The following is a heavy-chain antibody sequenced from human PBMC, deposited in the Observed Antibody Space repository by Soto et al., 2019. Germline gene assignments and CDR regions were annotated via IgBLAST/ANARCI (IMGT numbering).Heavy chain of an antibody. V-gene: IGHV3-48*02. CDR1: GFTFSSYS. D-gene: IGHD2-2*01. CDR2: ISSSSSTI. J-gene: IGHJ5*02. CDR3: ARERAPYQTNWFDP. Sequence: HPGGSLRLSCAASGFTFSSYSRNWVRQAPGKGLEWVSYISSSSSTIYYADSVKGRFTISRDNAKNSLYLQMNSLRDEDTAVYYCARERAPYQTNWFDPWGQGTLVTVSS.